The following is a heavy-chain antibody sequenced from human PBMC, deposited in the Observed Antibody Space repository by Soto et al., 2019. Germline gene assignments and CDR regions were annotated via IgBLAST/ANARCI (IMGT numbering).Heavy chain of an antibody. Sequence: GGSLRLSCAASGFTFDDYAMHWVRQAPGKGLEWVSGISWNSGSIGYADSVKGRFTISRDNAKNSLYLQMNSLRAEDTALYYCAKYFRSVLEGIAAAGPFDYWGQGTMVTVSS. D-gene: IGHD6-13*01. CDR3: AKYFRSVLEGIAAAGPFDY. CDR2: ISWNSGSI. J-gene: IGHJ4*02. V-gene: IGHV3-9*01. CDR1: GFTFDDYA.